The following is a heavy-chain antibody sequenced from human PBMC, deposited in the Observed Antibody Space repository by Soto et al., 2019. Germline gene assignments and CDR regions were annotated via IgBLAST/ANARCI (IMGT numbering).Heavy chain of an antibody. CDR3: ARDQWGSSWPFDY. CDR1: GGTFSSYT. CDR2: IIPILGIA. D-gene: IGHD6-13*01. Sequence: ASVTVSCTASGGTFSSYTISWVRQAPGQGLEWMGRIIPILGIANYAQKFQGRVTITADKSTSTAYMELSSLRSEDTAVYYCARDQWGSSWPFDYWGQGTLVTVSS. V-gene: IGHV1-69*04. J-gene: IGHJ4*02.